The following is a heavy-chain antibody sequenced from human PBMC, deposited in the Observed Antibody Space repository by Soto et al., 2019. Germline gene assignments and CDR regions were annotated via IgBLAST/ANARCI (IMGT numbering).Heavy chain of an antibody. CDR2: ISSSTITT. CDR1: GFTFSSYS. J-gene: IGHJ4*02. CDR3: SFDRFADGSYSFDF. V-gene: IGHV3-48*01. D-gene: IGHD2-15*01. Sequence: GGSLRLSCAASGFTFSSYSMNWVRQAPGKGLEWVSYISSSTITTYYADSVKGRFTIFKDKSMNTVYLQMNSLTVEDAAVYYCSFDRFADGSYSFDFWGKRALVTV.